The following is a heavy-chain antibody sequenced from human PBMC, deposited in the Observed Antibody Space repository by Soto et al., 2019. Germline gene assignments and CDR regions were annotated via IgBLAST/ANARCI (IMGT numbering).Heavy chain of an antibody. J-gene: IGHJ4*02. Sequence: GGSLRLSCAASAFTFRSYTMHWVRQAPGKGLEWVATISYDGSKTNYADSVRGRFTIARDNSKSTLFLQMDSLRPEDTAVYSCARDRDSSYFPPPYYFDSWGQGTLVTVSS. CDR3: ARDRDSSYFPPPYYFDS. D-gene: IGHD4-4*01. V-gene: IGHV3-30*04. CDR1: AFTFRSYT. CDR2: ISYDGSKT.